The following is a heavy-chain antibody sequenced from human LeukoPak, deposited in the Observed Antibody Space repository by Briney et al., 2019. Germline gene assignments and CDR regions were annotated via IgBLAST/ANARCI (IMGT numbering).Heavy chain of an antibody. CDR3: VTHYKWDLLVHAFDF. Sequence: GGSLRLSCAVSGIPFKKYGMHWVRQAPGNGLEWVATIWHDGSPTVYADSAKGRFTISRDDSKNMLYLQMNSLRAEDTAEYYCVTHYKWDLLVHAFDFWGQGTRVTVSS. V-gene: IGHV3-33*01. CDR2: IWHDGSPT. J-gene: IGHJ3*01. D-gene: IGHD1-26*01. CDR1: GIPFKKYG.